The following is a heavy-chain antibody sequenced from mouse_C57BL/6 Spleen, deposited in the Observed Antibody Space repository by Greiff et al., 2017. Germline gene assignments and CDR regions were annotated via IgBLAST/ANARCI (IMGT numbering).Heavy chain of an antibody. Sequence: VQLQESGPELVKPGASVKISCKASGYAFSSSWMNWVKQRPGKGLEWIGRIYPGDGDTNYNGKFKGKATLTADKSSSTAYMQLSSLTSEDSAVYFCASFYDSIDYAMDYWGQGTSVTVSS. V-gene: IGHV1-82*01. CDR1: GYAFSSSW. CDR2: IYPGDGDT. CDR3: ASFYDSIDYAMDY. D-gene: IGHD2-4*01. J-gene: IGHJ4*01.